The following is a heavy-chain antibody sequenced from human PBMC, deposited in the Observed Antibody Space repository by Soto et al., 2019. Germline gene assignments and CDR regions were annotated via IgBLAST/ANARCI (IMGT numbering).Heavy chain of an antibody. CDR1: GFSFSQSG. J-gene: IGHJ2*01. D-gene: IGHD5-18*01. CDR3: AKEYSHDNWFFEL. CDR2: ISAGGTSK. Sequence: QGQLVESGGGVVQPGRSVTLSCAASGFSFSQSGMQWVRQAPGKGPEWVVVISAGGTSKYYSDSVKGRFTISRDNSKNTVYLQMDGLRSEDTAVYYCAKEYSHDNWFFELWGHGTLVTVSS. V-gene: IGHV3-30*18.